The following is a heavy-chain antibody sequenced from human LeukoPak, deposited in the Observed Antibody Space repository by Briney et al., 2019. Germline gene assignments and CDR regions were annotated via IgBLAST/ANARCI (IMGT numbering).Heavy chain of an antibody. CDR1: GYTFTSYG. J-gene: IGHJ1*01. CDR2: ISAYNGNT. V-gene: IGHV1-18*01. CDR3: ARATTVVGHAEYFQH. Sequence: GATVKVSCRASGYTFTSYGISWVRQAPGQGLEWLGWISAYNGNTNYAQKLQGRVTMTTDTSTSTAYMELRSLRSDDTAVYYCARATTVVGHAEYFQHWGQGTPVTVSS. D-gene: IGHD4-23*01.